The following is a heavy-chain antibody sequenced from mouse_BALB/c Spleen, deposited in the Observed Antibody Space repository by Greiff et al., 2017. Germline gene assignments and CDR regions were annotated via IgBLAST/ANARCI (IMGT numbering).Heavy chain of an antibody. V-gene: IGHV1S56*01. D-gene: IGHD2-2*01. CDR3: ARDRDGYDDYAMDY. CDR2: IYPGNVNT. Sequence: VQRVESGPELVKPGASVRISCKASGYTFTSYYIHWVKQRPGQGLEWIGWIYPGNVNTKYNEKFKGKATLTADKSSSTAYMQLSSLTSEDSAVYFCARDRDGYDDYAMDYWGQGTSVTVSS. J-gene: IGHJ4*01. CDR1: GYTFTSYY.